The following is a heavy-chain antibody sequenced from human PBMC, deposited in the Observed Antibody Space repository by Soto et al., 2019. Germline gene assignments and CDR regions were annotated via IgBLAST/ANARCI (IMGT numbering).Heavy chain of an antibody. V-gene: IGHV3-33*01. Sequence: QVQLVESGGGVVQPGRSLRLSCAASGFTFSRYGMRWVRQAPGKGLEWVAVIGYDGSIQYYGDSVEGRFIISRDNSTNTLYRQVLCLTAEDTAIYFSSRDIGTNRHYLPDYCGEPTLVTVSS. J-gene: IGHJ4*02. CDR1: GFTFSRYG. CDR2: IGYDGSIQ. CDR3: SRDIGTNRHYLPDY. D-gene: IGHD2-8*01.